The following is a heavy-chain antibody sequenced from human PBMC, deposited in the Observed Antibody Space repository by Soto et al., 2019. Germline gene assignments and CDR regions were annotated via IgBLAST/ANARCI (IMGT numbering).Heavy chain of an antibody. Sequence: SETLSLTCAIYGGSFSGFYWSWIRQPPGKGLGWIGEINDSGTTNYNPSLKSRVTISADTSKTNFSLRLTYVTASDTAVYYCARETSQNVYSHYGMDVWGQGTTVT. J-gene: IGHJ6*02. CDR2: INDSGTT. CDR1: GGSFSGFY. V-gene: IGHV4-34*01. CDR3: ARETSQNVYSHYGMDV.